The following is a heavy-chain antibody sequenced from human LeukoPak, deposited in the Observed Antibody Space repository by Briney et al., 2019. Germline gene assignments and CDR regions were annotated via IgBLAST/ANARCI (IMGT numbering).Heavy chain of an antibody. CDR1: GFTFSSYE. CDR2: ISSSGSTI. J-gene: IGHJ4*02. V-gene: IGHV3-48*03. D-gene: IGHD1-26*01. Sequence: PGGSLRLSCAASGFTFSSYEVNWVRQAPGKGLEWVSYISSSGSTIYYADSVKGRFTISRDNAKNSLYLQMNSLRAEDTAVYYCARVPVATYIDYWGQGTLVTVSS. CDR3: ARVPVATYIDY.